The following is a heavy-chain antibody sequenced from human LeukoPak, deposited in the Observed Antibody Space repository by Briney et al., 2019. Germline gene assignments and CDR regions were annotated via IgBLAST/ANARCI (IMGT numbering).Heavy chain of an antibody. D-gene: IGHD2-2*01. CDR1: GYTFTSYD. J-gene: IGHJ6*02. CDR2: MNPNSGNT. CDR3: ARNNIVVVPAAMSPSYYYGMDV. Sequence: ASVKVSCKASGYTFTSYDINWVRQAPGQGLEWMGWMNPNSGNTGYAQKFQGRVTMTRNTSISTAYMELSSLRSKDTAVYYCARNNIVVVPAAMSPSYYYGMDVWGQGTTVTVSS. V-gene: IGHV1-8*01.